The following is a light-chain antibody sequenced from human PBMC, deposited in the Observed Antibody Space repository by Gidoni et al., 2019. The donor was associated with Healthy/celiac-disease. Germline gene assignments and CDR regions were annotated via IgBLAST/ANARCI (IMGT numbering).Light chain of an antibody. CDR3: AAWDDSLNGHVV. J-gene: IGLJ2*01. CDR1: SSNIGNNA. CDR2: YDD. V-gene: IGLV1-36*01. Sequence: QSVLTQPPSVSEAPRQRVTISCSGSSSNIGNNAVNWYQQLPGKAPKLLIYYDDLLPSGVSDRFSGSKSGTSASLAISGLLSEDEADYYCAAWDDSLNGHVVFGGGTKLTVL.